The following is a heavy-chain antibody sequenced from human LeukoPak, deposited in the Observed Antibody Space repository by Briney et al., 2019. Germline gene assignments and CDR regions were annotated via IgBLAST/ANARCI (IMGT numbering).Heavy chain of an antibody. CDR1: GFSLTTTGMC. J-gene: IGHJ4*02. CDR3: ARRRTGDYFDY. V-gene: IGHV2-70*11. Sequence: SGPALVKPTQTLTLTCTFSGFSLTTTGMCVSWIRQPPGKALEWLARIDWDDDKYYSTSLKTRPTISKDTSKNQVVLTMTNMDPVDTATYYCARRRTGDYFDYWGQGTLVTVSS. CDR2: IDWDDDK. D-gene: IGHD3/OR15-3a*01.